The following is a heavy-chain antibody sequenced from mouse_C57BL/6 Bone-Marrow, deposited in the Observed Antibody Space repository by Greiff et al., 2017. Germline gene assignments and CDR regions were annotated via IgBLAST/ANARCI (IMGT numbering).Heavy chain of an antibody. CDR1: GYTFTSYG. Sequence: QVHVKQSGAELARPGASVKLSCKASGYTFTSYGISWVKQRTGQGLEWIGEIYPRSGNTYYNEKFKGKATLAADKSSSTAYMELRSLTSEDSAVYFCARDYYGNDGRFAYWGQGTLVTVSA. CDR2: IYPRSGNT. CDR3: ARDYYGNDGRFAY. V-gene: IGHV1-81*01. J-gene: IGHJ3*01. D-gene: IGHD2-2*01.